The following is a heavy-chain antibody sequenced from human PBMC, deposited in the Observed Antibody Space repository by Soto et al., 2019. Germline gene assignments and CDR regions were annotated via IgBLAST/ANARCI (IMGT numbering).Heavy chain of an antibody. CDR2: IYYRGRI. Sequence: TLSLTFSVSWATLNRGETDYWHWLRQHPVKRREWIGYIYYRGRIYYNPSLESRVTISVDTSKNQFSLKLTSVTAADTAGDYCAHSLRSFYYFGLDGWGQGTRVTVSS. CDR1: WATLNRGETDY. V-gene: IGHV4-31*03. J-gene: IGHJ6*02. D-gene: IGHD3-10*01. CDR3: AHSLRSFYYFGLDG.